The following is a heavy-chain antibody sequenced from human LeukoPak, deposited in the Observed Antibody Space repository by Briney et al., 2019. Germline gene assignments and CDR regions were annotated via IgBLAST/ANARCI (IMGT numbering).Heavy chain of an antibody. CDR2: IGTAGDT. CDR3: ARGIWFGELFNAFDI. Sequence: GGSLRLSCAASGFTFSSYDMHWVRQATGKGLEWVSAIGTAGDTYYPGSVKGRFTISRENAKSSLYLQMNSLRAGDTAVYYCARGIWFGELFNAFDIWGQGTMVTVSS. D-gene: IGHD3-10*01. J-gene: IGHJ3*02. V-gene: IGHV3-13*01. CDR1: GFTFSSYD.